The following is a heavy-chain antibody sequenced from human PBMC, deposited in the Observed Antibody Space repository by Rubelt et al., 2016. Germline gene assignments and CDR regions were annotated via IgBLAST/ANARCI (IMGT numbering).Heavy chain of an antibody. J-gene: IGHJ3*02. CDR2: INHSGST. D-gene: IGHD3-10*01. CDR1: GGSFSGYY. CDR3: QTGFGDQRGFDI. Sequence: QVQLQQWGAGLLKPSETLSLTCAVYGGSFSGYYWSWIRQPPGKGLEWIGEINHSGSTNYNPSLKSRVTISVDTSKNQFSLKLSSVTAADTAVYYCQTGFGDQRGFDIWGQGTMVTVSS. V-gene: IGHV4-34*01.